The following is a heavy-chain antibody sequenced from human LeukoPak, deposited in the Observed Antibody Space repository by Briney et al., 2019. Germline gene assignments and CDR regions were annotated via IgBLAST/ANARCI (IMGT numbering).Heavy chain of an antibody. J-gene: IGHJ4*02. Sequence: GGSLRLSCVASGFSFSDHWMNWFRQAPGKGLEWVATVKKNGSEQYYVDSMKGRLTISRDNAKNSVYLQIHNLRAEDTAVYYCARDLGWLQSDYWGQGTLVTVSS. CDR1: GFSFSDHW. CDR2: VKKNGSEQ. D-gene: IGHD5-24*01. V-gene: IGHV3-7*01. CDR3: ARDLGWLQSDY.